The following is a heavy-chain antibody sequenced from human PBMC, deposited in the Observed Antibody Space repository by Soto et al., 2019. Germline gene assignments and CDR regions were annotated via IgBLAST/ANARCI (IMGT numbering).Heavy chain of an antibody. J-gene: IGHJ4*02. D-gene: IGHD6-19*01. CDR1: GFTFSSYV. Sequence: QVQLVESGGGVVQPGRSLRLSCAASGFTFSSYVMHWVRQAPGKGLEWVAVISYDGSNKYYADSVKGRFTISRDNSKNTLYLQMNSLRAEDTAVYYCAIYSSGWYPLDYWGQGTLVTVSS. CDR3: AIYSSGWYPLDY. V-gene: IGHV3-30*03. CDR2: ISYDGSNK.